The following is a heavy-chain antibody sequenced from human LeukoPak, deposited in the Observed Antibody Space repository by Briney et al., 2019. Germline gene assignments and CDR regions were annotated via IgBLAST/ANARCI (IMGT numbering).Heavy chain of an antibody. D-gene: IGHD2-15*01. CDR3: STGAATGFDY. CDR2: IKSKTDGGTT. CDR1: GLTFINAW. V-gene: IGHV3-15*01. Sequence: KPGRSLRLSCAASGLTFINAWMSWVRQAPGKGLEWVGRIKSKTDGGTTDYAAPVKGRFTISRDDSKNTLYLQMNTLKTEDTAVYYCSTGAATGFDYWGQGTLVTVSS. J-gene: IGHJ4*02.